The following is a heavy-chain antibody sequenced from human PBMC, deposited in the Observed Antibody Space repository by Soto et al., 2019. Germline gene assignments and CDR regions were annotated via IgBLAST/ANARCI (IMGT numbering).Heavy chain of an antibody. Sequence: NPSGCPSLTCTVSGGCVSSSSYYWGWIRQPPGKGLEWIGSIYYSGSTYYNPSLKSRVTISVDTSKNQFSLKLSSVTAADTAVYYCASTIFGVVIPYYFDYWGQGTLVTVSS. V-gene: IGHV4-39*01. CDR3: ASTIFGVVIPYYFDY. CDR2: IYYSGST. CDR1: GGCVSSSSYY. J-gene: IGHJ4*02. D-gene: IGHD3-3*01.